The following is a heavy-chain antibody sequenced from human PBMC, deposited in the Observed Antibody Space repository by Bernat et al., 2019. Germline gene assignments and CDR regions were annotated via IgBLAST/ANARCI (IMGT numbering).Heavy chain of an antibody. CDR3: ARDSGGWVYFDY. J-gene: IGHJ4*02. D-gene: IGHD6-19*01. V-gene: IGHV3-48*03. Sequence: EVQLVESGGGLVQPGGSLRLSCAASGFTFSSYEMNWVRRAPGKGLEWVSYISSSGSTIYYADSVKGRFTISRDNAKNSLYLQMNSLRAEETAVYYCARDSGGWVYFDYWGQGTLVTVSS. CDR1: GFTFSSYE. CDR2: ISSSGSTI.